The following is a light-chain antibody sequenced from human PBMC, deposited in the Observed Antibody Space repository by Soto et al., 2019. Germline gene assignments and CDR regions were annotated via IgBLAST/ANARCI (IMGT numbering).Light chain of an antibody. CDR3: QHYNDWPLT. J-gene: IGKJ1*01. CDR2: GAS. CDR1: QSVSSN. V-gene: IGKV3-15*01. Sequence: EIVMTQSPATLSVSPGERATLSCRASQSVSSNLAWYQKKPGQAPRLLIYGASTRATGIPARFSGSGSGTEVTLTISSLQSEDFVVYYCQHYNDWPLTFGQGTKVEIK.